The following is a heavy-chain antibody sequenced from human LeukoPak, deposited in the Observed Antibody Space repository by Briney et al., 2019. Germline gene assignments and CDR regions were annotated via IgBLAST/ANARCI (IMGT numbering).Heavy chain of an antibody. Sequence: GGSLRLSCAASGFSFSSYEMNWVRQAPGKGLKWVSNISPSGSTKYYADSVKGRFTVSRDNAKNSLYLQMNSLRAGDTGVYYCTKLAVASADSWGQGTLVTVSS. CDR2: ISPSGSTK. V-gene: IGHV3-48*03. CDR3: TKLAVASADS. D-gene: IGHD6-19*01. J-gene: IGHJ4*02. CDR1: GFSFSSYE.